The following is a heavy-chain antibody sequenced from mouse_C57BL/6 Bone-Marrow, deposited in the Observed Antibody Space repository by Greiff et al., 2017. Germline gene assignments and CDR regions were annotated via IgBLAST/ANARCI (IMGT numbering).Heavy chain of an antibody. J-gene: IGHJ2*01. Sequence: EVQLQQSGAELVRPGASVKLSCTASGFNIKDDYMHWVKQRPEQGLEWIGWIDPENGDTEYASKFQGKATITADTSSNTSYLQLRSLTSEDTAVYSCTTLSFFDYWGQGTTLTVSS. CDR2: IDPENGDT. V-gene: IGHV14-4*01. CDR1: GFNIKDDY. CDR3: TTLSFFDY.